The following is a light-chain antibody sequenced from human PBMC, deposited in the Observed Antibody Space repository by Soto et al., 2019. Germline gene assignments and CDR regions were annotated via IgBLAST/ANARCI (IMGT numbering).Light chain of an antibody. V-gene: IGKV2-28*01. Sequence: IVMTQSPLSLPVTPGEPASISCRSSQSLLHSNGYNYLDWYLQKPGQSPQLLIYLGSNRASGVPDRSSGTGSGTDFTLKIIRVEAEDVGVYYCLQALQGPPTFGQGTKVDIX. J-gene: IGKJ1*01. CDR3: LQALQGPPT. CDR1: QSLLHSNGYNY. CDR2: LGS.